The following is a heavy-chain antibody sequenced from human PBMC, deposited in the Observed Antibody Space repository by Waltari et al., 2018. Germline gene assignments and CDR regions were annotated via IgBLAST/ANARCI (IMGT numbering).Heavy chain of an antibody. CDR1: GFTLSTYE. CDR2: STSSGTTI. D-gene: IGHD3-22*01. Sequence: EVQLVESGGGLVQPGGSLSLSCAASGFTLSTYEMNWVRQAPGKGLEWISYSTSSGTTIYYTDSVKGRFAMSRDNAKNSLFLQMNSLRAEDTGVYYCVREGNYYDEFDYWGQGTRVTVSS. V-gene: IGHV3-48*03. J-gene: IGHJ4*02. CDR3: VREGNYYDEFDY.